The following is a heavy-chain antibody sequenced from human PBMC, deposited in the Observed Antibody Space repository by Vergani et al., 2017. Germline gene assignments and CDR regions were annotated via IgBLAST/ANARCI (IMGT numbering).Heavy chain of an antibody. CDR2: IKNTGNNT. CDR3: GRVIDNDN. D-gene: IGHD1-1*01. V-gene: IGHV3-23*01. Sequence: EVQLFQSEGAVVQPGGFLRIFCVASGFTFSSHAMSLVRQCHGQGLEWVSSIKNTGNNTHYTDSVKGRLTISRDNSKNTLYLQMNSLRVEDTAVYYCGRVIDNDNWGQGTLVTVSS. J-gene: IGHJ4*02. CDR1: GFTFSSHA.